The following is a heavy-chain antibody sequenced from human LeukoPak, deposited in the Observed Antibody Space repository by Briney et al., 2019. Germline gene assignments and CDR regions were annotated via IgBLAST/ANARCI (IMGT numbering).Heavy chain of an antibody. CDR1: GFTFSDYW. D-gene: IGHD3-16*01. CDR3: ARVYVGSTTTCPYDY. Sequence: GGSLRLSCAASGFTFSDYWMHWVRQAPGKGLVWVSRIKTDGSDTNYADSVKGRFTISRDNAKNTLYLQMNSLRAEDTAVYYCARVYVGSTTTCPYDYWGQGTLVTVSS. J-gene: IGHJ4*02. CDR2: IKTDGSDT. V-gene: IGHV3-74*01.